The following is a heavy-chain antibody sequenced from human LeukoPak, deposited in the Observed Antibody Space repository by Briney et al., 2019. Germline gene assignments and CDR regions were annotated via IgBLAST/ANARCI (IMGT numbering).Heavy chain of an antibody. D-gene: IGHD6-19*01. CDR3: AKDHPSSGWPAFDY. Sequence: GGSLRLSCAASGFIVSSRAMSWVRQAPGKGLEWVASISNNAGKTYYADSVYGRFTIPRDESENTVSLQMNSLRVEDTARYYCAKDHPSSGWPAFDYWGQGTVVSVSS. V-gene: IGHV3-23*01. CDR2: ISNNAGKT. J-gene: IGHJ4*02. CDR1: GFIVSSRA.